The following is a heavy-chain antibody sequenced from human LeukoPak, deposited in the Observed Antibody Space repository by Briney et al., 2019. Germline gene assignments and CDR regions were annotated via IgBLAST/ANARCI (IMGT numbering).Heavy chain of an antibody. CDR2: INHSGST. D-gene: IGHD2-2*01. CDR1: GGSFSGYY. Sequence: SETLSLTCAVYGGSFSGYYWSWIRQPPGKGLEWIGEINHSGSTKYNPSLKNRVTISVDTSKNQFSLKLSSVTAADTAVYYCARVVQGFDEFEIWGQGTMVTVSS. V-gene: IGHV4-34*01. J-gene: IGHJ3*02. CDR3: ARVVQGFDEFEI.